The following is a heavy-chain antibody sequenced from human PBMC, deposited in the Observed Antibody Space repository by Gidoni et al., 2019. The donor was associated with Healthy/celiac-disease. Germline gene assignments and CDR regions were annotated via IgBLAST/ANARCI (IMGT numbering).Heavy chain of an antibody. CDR2: LFSNDEK. V-gene: IGHV2-26*01. D-gene: IGHD5-18*01. Sequence: QVTLKASGPVLVKPTETLTLTCTVSAFSLSNARMGVSWIRQPPGKALEWLAHLFSNDEKSYSTSLKSRLTISKDTSKSQVVLTMTNMDPVDTATYYCARIGEELWLPPIFGWFDPWGQGTLVTVSS. J-gene: IGHJ5*02. CDR1: AFSLSNARMG. CDR3: ARIGEELWLPPIFGWFDP.